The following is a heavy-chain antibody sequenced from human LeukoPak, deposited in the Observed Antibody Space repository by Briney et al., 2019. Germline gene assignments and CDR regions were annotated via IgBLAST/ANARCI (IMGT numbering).Heavy chain of an antibody. V-gene: IGHV3-11*04. J-gene: IGHJ4*02. CDR3: ATYTEREGTWYFDY. Sequence: PGGSLRLSCAASGFTFSDYYMSWIRQAPGKGLEWVSYISSSGSTIYYADSVKGRFTISRDNAKNSLYLQMNSLRAEDTAVYYCATYTEREGTWYFDYWGQGTLVTVSS. CDR2: ISSSGSTI. CDR1: GFTFSDYY. D-gene: IGHD3-10*01.